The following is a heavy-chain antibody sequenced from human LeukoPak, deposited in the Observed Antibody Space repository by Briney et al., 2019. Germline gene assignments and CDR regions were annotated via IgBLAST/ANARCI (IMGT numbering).Heavy chain of an antibody. Sequence: PGGSLRLSCAASGFTFSRYGMYWVRQAPGKGLEWVALISYDKSHRYYADSVKGRFTISRDNSKNTMYLQMNSLRAEDTAVYYCAKADTMVRGVIIPYFDYWGQGTLVTVSS. CDR1: GFTFSRYG. J-gene: IGHJ4*02. CDR2: ISYDKSHR. CDR3: AKADTMVRGVIIPYFDY. D-gene: IGHD3-10*01. V-gene: IGHV3-30*18.